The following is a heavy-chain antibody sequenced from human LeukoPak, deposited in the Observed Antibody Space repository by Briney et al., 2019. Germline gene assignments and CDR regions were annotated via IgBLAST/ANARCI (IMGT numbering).Heavy chain of an antibody. D-gene: IGHD3-3*01. CDR3: ARDGSYDLGWFDP. CDR2: INHSGST. CDR1: GGSFSGYY. J-gene: IGHJ5*02. Sequence: SETLCLTCAVYGGSFSGYYWSWVRQPPGKGLEWIGEINHSGSTNYNPSLKSRVTMSVDTSKNQFSLKLSSVTAADTAVYYCARDGSYDLGWFDPCGQGTLVTVSS. V-gene: IGHV4-34*01.